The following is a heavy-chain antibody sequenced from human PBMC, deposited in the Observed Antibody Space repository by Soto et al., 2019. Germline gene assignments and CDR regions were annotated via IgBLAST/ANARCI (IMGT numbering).Heavy chain of an antibody. J-gene: IGHJ4*02. V-gene: IGHV1-46*01. CDR3: ARDMITMVRGSPPGGNQGN. Sequence: GASVKVSCKASGYTFTSYYMHWVRQAPGQGLEWMGIINPSGGSTSYAQKFQGRVTMARDTSTSTVYMELSSLRSEDTAVYYCARDMITMVRGSPPGGNQGNWGQGTLVTVSS. CDR2: INPSGGST. D-gene: IGHD3-10*01. CDR1: GYTFTSYY.